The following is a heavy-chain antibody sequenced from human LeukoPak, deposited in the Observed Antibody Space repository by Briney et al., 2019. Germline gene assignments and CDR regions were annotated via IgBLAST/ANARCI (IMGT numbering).Heavy chain of an antibody. Sequence: SETLSLTCAVSGYSISSGYYWGWIRPPPGKGLEWIGSIYHSGSTYYNPSLKSRVTISVDTSENQFSLKLSSVTAADTAVYYCASATSLVYYGMDVWGKGTTVTVSS. CDR1: GYSISSGYY. CDR3: ASATSLVYYGMDV. V-gene: IGHV4-38-2*01. J-gene: IGHJ6*04. CDR2: IYHSGST. D-gene: IGHD6-13*01.